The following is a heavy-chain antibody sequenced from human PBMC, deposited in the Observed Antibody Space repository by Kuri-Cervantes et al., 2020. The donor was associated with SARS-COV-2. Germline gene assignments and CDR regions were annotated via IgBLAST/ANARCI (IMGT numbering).Heavy chain of an antibody. D-gene: IGHD2-15*01. Sequence: GGSLRLSCVASGFNFSSYEMNWVRQAPGRGLEWVSYISSSGSTIYYADSVKGRFTISRDNAKNSLYLQMSSLRVADTAVYYCTRMSSGGSPDYWGQGTLVTVSS. J-gene: IGHJ4*02. CDR3: TRMSSGGSPDY. V-gene: IGHV3-48*03. CDR2: ISSSGSTI. CDR1: GFNFSSYE.